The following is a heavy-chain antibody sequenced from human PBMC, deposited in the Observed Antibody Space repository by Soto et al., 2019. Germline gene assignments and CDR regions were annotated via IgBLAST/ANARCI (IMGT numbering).Heavy chain of an antibody. D-gene: IGHD6-19*01. CDR3: ARDRGGIAVAGTNWFDP. CDR2: IIPIFGTA. J-gene: IGHJ5*02. CDR1: GGTFSSYA. Sequence: QVQLVQSGAEVKKPGSSVKVSCKASGGTFSSYAISWVRQAPGQGLEWMGGIIPIFGTANYAQKFQGRVTMTADEATSTAYMERSSLRSEDTAGYYWARDRGGIAVAGTNWFDPWGQGTLVTVSS. V-gene: IGHV1-69*01.